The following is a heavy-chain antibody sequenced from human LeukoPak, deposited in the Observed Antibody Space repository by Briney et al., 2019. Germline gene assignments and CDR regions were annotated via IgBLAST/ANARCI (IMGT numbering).Heavy chain of an antibody. V-gene: IGHV4-39*07. Sequence: PSETLSLTCTVSGGSISSSSYYWGWIRQPPGKGLEWIGNMYYSGSTYYNPSLKSRVTISVDTSKNQFSLKLTSVTAADTAVYYCARSPGHYHGSGDYWGQGTLVTVSS. CDR3: ARSPGHYHGSGDY. D-gene: IGHD3-10*01. J-gene: IGHJ4*02. CDR2: MYYSGST. CDR1: GGSISSSSYY.